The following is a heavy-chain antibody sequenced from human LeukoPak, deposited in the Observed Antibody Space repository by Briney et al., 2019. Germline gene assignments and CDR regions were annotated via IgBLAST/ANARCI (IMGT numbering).Heavy chain of an antibody. CDR1: GFYFDDYA. Sequence: GRSLRLSCATSGFYFDDYAMHWVRQAPGKGLEWVSGINFNSLNIVYADSVKGRFTISRDNAKNSLYLQMNSLRAEDTALYYCVKAFSGSYPNKPDYWGQGTLVTVSS. CDR3: VKAFSGSYPNKPDY. V-gene: IGHV3-9*01. D-gene: IGHD1-26*01. CDR2: INFNSLNI. J-gene: IGHJ4*02.